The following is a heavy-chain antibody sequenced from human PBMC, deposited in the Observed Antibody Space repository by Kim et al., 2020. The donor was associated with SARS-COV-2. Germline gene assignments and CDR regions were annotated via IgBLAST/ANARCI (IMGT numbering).Heavy chain of an antibody. CDR1: GYSFTSYW. CDR3: ASAGILTGPPFDY. V-gene: IGHV5-10-1*01. CDR2: IDPSDSYT. J-gene: IGHJ4*02. Sequence: GESLKISCKGSGYSFTSYWISWVRQMPGKGLEWMGRIDPSDSYTNYSPSFQGHVTISADKSISTAYLQWSSLKASDTAMYYCASAGILTGPPFDYWGQGTLVTVSS. D-gene: IGHD3-9*01.